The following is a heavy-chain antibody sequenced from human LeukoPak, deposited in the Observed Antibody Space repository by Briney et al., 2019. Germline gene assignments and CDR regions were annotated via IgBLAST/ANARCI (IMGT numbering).Heavy chain of an antibody. Sequence: GGSLRLSCAASGFTFRTYGMSWVRQAPGKGLEWVSGISGTGGGTYYADSVKGRFTISRDNSKNTLYLQMNSLRAEDTAVYYCAKDSSSGWNSWGSLDYWGQGTLVTVSS. J-gene: IGHJ4*02. CDR3: AKDSSSGWNSWGSLDY. D-gene: IGHD6-19*01. CDR2: ISGTGGGT. CDR1: GFTFRTYG. V-gene: IGHV3-23*01.